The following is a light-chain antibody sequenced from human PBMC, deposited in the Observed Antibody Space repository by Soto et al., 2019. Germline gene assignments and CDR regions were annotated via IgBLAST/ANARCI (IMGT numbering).Light chain of an antibody. CDR3: AAWDDSLSGRYV. J-gene: IGLJ1*01. Sequence: QSVLTQTPSASGTPGQRVTISCSGSSSNIGSNYVYWYQQLPGTAPKLLIHRNNQRPSGVPDRFSGSKSGTSASLAISGLRSEDEADYYCAAWDDSLSGRYVFGTGTKPPS. CDR2: RNN. V-gene: IGLV1-47*01. CDR1: SSNIGSNY.